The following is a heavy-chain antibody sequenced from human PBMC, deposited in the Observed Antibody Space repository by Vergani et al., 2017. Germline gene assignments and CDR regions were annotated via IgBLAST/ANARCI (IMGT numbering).Heavy chain of an antibody. CDR1: GYTFTGYY. CDR2: INPNSGGT. CDR3: ARVVRDIVVVPATMDV. J-gene: IGHJ6*04. D-gene: IGHD2-2*01. Sequence: QVQLVQSGAEVKKPGASVKVSCKASGYTFTGYYMHWVRQAPGQGLEWMGWINPNSGGTNYAQKFQGRVTMTRDTSISTAYMELSRLRSDDTAVYYCARVVRDIVVVPATMDVWGKGTTVTVSS. V-gene: IGHV1-2*02.